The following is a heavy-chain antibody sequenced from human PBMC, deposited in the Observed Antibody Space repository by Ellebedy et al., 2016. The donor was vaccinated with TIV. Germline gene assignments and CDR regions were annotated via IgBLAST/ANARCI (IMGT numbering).Heavy chain of an antibody. J-gene: IGHJ6*02. CDR3: ARDLRPYGSGSPLVIYGMDV. CDR2: INHNSGGT. Sequence: ASVKVSCXASGYTFTSYGISWVRQAPGQGLEWMGWINHNSGGTNYAQKFQGWVTMTRDTSISTAYMELSRLRSDDTAVYYGARDLRPYGSGSPLVIYGMDVWGQGTTVTVSS. D-gene: IGHD3-10*01. CDR1: GYTFTSYG. V-gene: IGHV1-2*04.